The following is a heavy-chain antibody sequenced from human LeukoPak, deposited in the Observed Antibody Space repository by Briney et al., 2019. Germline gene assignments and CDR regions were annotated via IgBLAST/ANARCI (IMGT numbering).Heavy chain of an antibody. D-gene: IGHD1-1*01. V-gene: IGHV3-66*01. CDR2: IYSGGST. J-gene: IGHJ4*02. CDR3: ARDIGSGTTGTTGVLVN. Sequence: GGSLRLSCAASGFTFSRHGMNWVRQAPGKGLEWVSVIYSGGSTYYADSVKGRFTISRDNAKNSLYLQMSSLRAEDTAVYYCARDIGSGTTGTTGVLVNWGQGTLVTVSS. CDR1: GFTFSRHG.